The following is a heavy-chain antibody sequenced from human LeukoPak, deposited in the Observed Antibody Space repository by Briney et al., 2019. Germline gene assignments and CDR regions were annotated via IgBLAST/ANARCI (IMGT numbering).Heavy chain of an antibody. V-gene: IGHV1-2*02. CDR2: INPNSGGT. Sequence: GASVKVSCKASGYTFTGYHMHWVRQAPGQGLEWMGWINPNSGGTNYAQKFQGRVTMTRDTSISTAYMELSRLRSDDTAVYYCAREGIHCSSTSCLSRGFDPWGQGTLVTVSS. CDR1: GYTFTGYH. J-gene: IGHJ5*02. CDR3: AREGIHCSSTSCLSRGFDP. D-gene: IGHD2-2*01.